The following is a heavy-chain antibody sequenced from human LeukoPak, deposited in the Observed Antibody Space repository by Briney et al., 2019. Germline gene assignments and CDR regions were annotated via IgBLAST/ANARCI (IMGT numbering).Heavy chain of an antibody. V-gene: IGHV3-66*02. CDR2: MYNGGST. D-gene: IGHD2-2*01. J-gene: IGHJ4*02. Sequence: GGSLRLSCAASGFTVSSNYMSWVRQAPGKGLEWVSVMYNGGSTYYPDSVKGRFTISRDNSKNTLYLQMNSLRAEDTAVYYCARAPGYCSSTSCPGLDYWGQETLVPVSS. CDR3: ARAPGYCSSTSCPGLDY. CDR1: GFTVSSNY.